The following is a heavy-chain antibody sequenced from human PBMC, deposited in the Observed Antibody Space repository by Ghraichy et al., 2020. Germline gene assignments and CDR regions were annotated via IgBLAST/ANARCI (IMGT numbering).Heavy chain of an antibody. V-gene: IGHV3-30*02. J-gene: IGHJ4*01. D-gene: IGHD2-15*01. CDR1: GFTFSSYG. CDR3: ARPPIVEEYYFDY. Sequence: GGSLRLSCAASGFTFSSYGMHWVRQAPGKGLEWVAFIRYDGSNKYYADSVKGRFTISRDNSKNTLYLQMNSLRAEDTAVYYCARPPIVEEYYFDYWGQGTLVTVSS. CDR2: IRYDGSNK.